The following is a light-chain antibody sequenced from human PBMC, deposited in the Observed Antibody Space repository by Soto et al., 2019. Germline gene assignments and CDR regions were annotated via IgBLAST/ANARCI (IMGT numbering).Light chain of an antibody. CDR1: SSDVGGYDY. Sequence: QSALTQPPSASGSPGQSVTISCTGTSSDVGGYDYVSWYQQHPGKAPKLMIYEVTIRPSGVSDRFSGYKSGITASLTVSGLQAEDEADYYCSSYTGGNPSYVFGTGTKVTVL. CDR2: EVT. CDR3: SSYTGGNPSYV. J-gene: IGLJ1*01. V-gene: IGLV2-8*01.